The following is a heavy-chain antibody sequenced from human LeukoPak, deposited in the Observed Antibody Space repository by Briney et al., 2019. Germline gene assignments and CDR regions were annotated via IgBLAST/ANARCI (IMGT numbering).Heavy chain of an antibody. V-gene: IGHV4-59*01. J-gene: IGHJ6*02. D-gene: IGHD3-10*01. CDR3: ARGLMVRRAIIYYYYGMDV. Sequence: SSETLSLTCSVSGVSISSYYWSWLRQPPGRGLEWLGSINYSGSTNYNPSLKSRVTISVDTSKDQFSLRLSSVTAADTAVYYCARGLMVRRAIIYYYYGMDVWGQGTTVTVSS. CDR2: INYSGST. CDR1: GVSISSYY.